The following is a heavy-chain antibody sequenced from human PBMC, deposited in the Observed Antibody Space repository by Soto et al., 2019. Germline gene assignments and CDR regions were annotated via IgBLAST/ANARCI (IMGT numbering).Heavy chain of an antibody. Sequence: QVQLQESGSGLVETFQTLSLTCTVSGDSIGSGGFPWTWIRQSTGKGLEWIGYVYRTGATSYNPSLEGRSIISVDTSSNQFSLKLKSVTPADTAVYFCAFDSYAMSSFALDVWGRGTAVTVSS. CDR3: AFDSYAMSSFALDV. J-gene: IGHJ6*02. V-gene: IGHV4-30-2*06. CDR1: GDSIGSGGFP. D-gene: IGHD2-2*01. CDR2: VYRTGAT.